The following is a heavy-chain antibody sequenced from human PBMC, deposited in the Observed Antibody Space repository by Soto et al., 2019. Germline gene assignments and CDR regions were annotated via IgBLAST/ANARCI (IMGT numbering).Heavy chain of an antibody. V-gene: IGHV3-66*01. Sequence: PGESLKISCAASGFTVSSNYMSWVRQAPGKGLEWVSVIYSGGSTYYADSVKGRFTISRDNSKNTLYLQMNSLRAEDTAVYFCVRDQDSRGYSVFNLWGQGAQVTVSS. CDR2: IYSGGST. CDR1: GFTVSSNY. CDR3: VRDQDSRGYSVFNL. J-gene: IGHJ5*02. D-gene: IGHD3-22*01.